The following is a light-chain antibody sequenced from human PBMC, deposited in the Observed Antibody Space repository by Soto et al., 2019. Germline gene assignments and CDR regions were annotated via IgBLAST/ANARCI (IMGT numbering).Light chain of an antibody. Sequence: QCALTQPATVSGSPGQSITISCTGTNRDVGSYNYVSWYQQHPGKAPELMIYEVSHRPSGVSNRFSGSKTDNTASLTISGLQAEDEADYYCNSYTSISTLYVFRTGTKVTVL. CDR2: EVS. CDR1: NRDVGSYNY. V-gene: IGLV2-14*01. J-gene: IGLJ1*01. CDR3: NSYTSISTLYV.